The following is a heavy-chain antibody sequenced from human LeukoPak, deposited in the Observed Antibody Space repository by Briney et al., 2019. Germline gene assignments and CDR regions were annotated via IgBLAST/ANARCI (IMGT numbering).Heavy chain of an antibody. CDR2: IRYDGSNK. Sequence: PGGSLRLSCAASGFTFSSNWMSWARQAPGKGLEWVAFIRYDGSNKYYADSVKGRFTISRDNSKNTLYLQMNSLRAEDTAVYYCAKDSPAALYYYYMDVWGKGTTVTVSS. J-gene: IGHJ6*03. CDR1: GFTFSSNW. D-gene: IGHD2-2*01. V-gene: IGHV3-30*02. CDR3: AKDSPAALYYYYMDV.